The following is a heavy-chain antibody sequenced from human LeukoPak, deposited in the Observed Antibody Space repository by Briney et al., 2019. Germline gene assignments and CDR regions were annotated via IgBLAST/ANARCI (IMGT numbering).Heavy chain of an antibody. CDR2: IKQDGSEK. Sequence: GGSLRLSCAASGFTFSSYWMSWVRQAPGKGLEWVANIKQDGSEKYYVDSVKGRFTISRDNAKNSLYLQMNSLRAEDTAVYYCARDLSTMVRGAPGYYMDVWGKGTTVTVSS. V-gene: IGHV3-7*01. J-gene: IGHJ6*03. D-gene: IGHD3-10*01. CDR3: ARDLSTMVRGAPGYYMDV. CDR1: GFTFSSYW.